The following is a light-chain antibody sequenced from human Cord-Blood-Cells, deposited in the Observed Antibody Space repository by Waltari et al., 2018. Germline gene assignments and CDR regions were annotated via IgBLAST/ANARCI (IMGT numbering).Light chain of an antibody. Sequence: EIVLPPSPATLSFSPGERATLSCRASQSVSSYLAWYQQKPGQAPRLLIYDASNRATGIPARFSGSGSGTDFTLTISSLEPEDFAVYYCQQRSNWPLTFGGGTKVEIK. CDR2: DAS. J-gene: IGKJ4*01. CDR3: QQRSNWPLT. V-gene: IGKV3-11*01. CDR1: QSVSSY.